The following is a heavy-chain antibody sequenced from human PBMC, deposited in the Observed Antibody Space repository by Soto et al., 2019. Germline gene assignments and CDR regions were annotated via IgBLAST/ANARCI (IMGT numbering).Heavy chain of an antibody. CDR1: GYTFTSYA. D-gene: IGHD2-21*02. V-gene: IGHV1-3*01. J-gene: IGHJ4*02. CDR2: INAGNGNT. CDR3: ARSIVVVTALDY. Sequence: QVQLVQSGAEVKKPGASVKVSCKASGYTFTSYAMHWERQAPERRLEWMGWINAGNGNTKYSQKFQGRVTITRDTSASTAYMELSSLRSEDTAVYYCARSIVVVTALDYWGQGTLVTVSS.